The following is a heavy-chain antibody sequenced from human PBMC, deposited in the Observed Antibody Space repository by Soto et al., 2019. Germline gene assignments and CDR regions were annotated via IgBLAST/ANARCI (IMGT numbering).Heavy chain of an antibody. CDR1: GFTFSSYT. CDR3: AREGTAFDV. D-gene: IGHD1-1*01. J-gene: IGHJ3*01. CDR2: ISSSTSYI. Sequence: GGSLRLSCAASGFTFSSYTMNWVRQAPGKGLEWVSSISSSTSYIYYEDSVKGRFTISRDNAKNSLYLQMNSLRAEDTAVYYCAREGTAFDVWGQGTMVTVS. V-gene: IGHV3-21*01.